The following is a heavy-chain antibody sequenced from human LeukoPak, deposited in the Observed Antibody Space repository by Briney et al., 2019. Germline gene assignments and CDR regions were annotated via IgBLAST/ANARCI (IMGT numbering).Heavy chain of an antibody. V-gene: IGHV4-38-2*02. CDR3: ARERSSRGGNMDV. CDR2: IYHSGST. Sequence: PSETLSLTCTVSGYSISSTYYWGWIRQPPGKGLEWIGSIYHSGSTYYNPSLESRVTMSVDTSKNQFSLKLKSVTAADTAMFFCARERSSRGGNMDVWGRGTTVTVSS. J-gene: IGHJ6*03. CDR1: GYSISSTYY. D-gene: IGHD6-13*01.